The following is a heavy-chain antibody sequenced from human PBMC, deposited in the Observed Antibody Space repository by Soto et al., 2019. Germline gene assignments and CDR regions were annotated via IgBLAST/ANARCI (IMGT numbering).Heavy chain of an antibody. J-gene: IGHJ4*02. CDR2: ISGGNGNT. CDR1: RYTFTNYA. Sequence: ASVKVSCKAPRYTFTNYAIHWVRQAPGQRLEWMGWISGGNGNTYYSQHFQGRVTITRDTSASTAYMELSSLRSEDTAVYYCLSSGSASFDYWGQRTLVTVS. D-gene: IGHD1-26*01. V-gene: IGHV1-3*01. CDR3: LSSGSASFDY.